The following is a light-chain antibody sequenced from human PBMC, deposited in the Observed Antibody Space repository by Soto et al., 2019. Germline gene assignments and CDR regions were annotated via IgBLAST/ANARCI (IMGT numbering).Light chain of an antibody. Sequence: EIVLTQSPGTLSLSPGERATVSCRASQSVSSSYLAWYQQKPGQAPRLLIYGASSRATGIPDRFSGSGSGTDFTITISRLEPEDFAVYYCQQYGSSPPYTFGQGTTLEIK. CDR1: QSVSSSY. CDR2: GAS. CDR3: QQYGSSPPYT. V-gene: IGKV3-20*01. J-gene: IGKJ2*01.